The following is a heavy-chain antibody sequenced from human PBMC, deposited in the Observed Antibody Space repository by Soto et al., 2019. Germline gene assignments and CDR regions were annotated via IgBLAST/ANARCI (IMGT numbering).Heavy chain of an antibody. J-gene: IGHJ6*02. CDR3: ARELTGEIEGNGMDV. V-gene: IGHV3-30-3*01. Sequence: QVQLVESGGGVVQPGRSLRLSCAASGFTFSSYAMHWFRQAPGKGLEWVAVISYDGSNKYYADSVKGRFTIARDNSKNTLYLQMNRLRAEDTAGYYCARELTGEIEGNGMDVCCQGTTVTVSS. CDR1: GFTFSSYA. CDR2: ISYDGSNK. D-gene: IGHD3-10*01.